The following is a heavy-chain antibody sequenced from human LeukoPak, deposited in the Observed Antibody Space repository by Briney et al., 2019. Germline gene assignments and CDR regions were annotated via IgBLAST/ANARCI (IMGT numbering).Heavy chain of an antibody. CDR1: GFTFSSYG. V-gene: IGHV3-48*01. D-gene: IGHD2/OR15-2a*01. CDR3: AQNNWFDP. J-gene: IGHJ5*02. CDR2: ISSSSSTI. Sequence: GRSLRLSCAASGFTFSSYGMHWVRQAPGKGLEWVSYISSSSSTIYYADSVKGRFTISRDNAKNSLYLQMNSLRAEDTAVYYCAQNNWFDPWGQGTLVTVSS.